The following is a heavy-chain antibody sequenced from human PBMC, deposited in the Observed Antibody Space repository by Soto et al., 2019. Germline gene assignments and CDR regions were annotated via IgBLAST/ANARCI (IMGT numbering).Heavy chain of an antibody. D-gene: IGHD3-22*01. CDR3: TSSALIDYYYYYGMDV. CDR2: IRSKANSYAT. V-gene: IGHV3-73*02. CDR1: GFTFSGSA. J-gene: IGHJ6*02. Sequence: EVQLVESGGGLIQPGGSLKLSCAASGFTFSGSAKHWVRQASGKGLEWVDRIRSKANSYATAYAASVKGRFTISRDDSKNTAYLQMNSLKTEDTAVYYCTSSALIDYYYYYGMDVWGQGTTVTVFS.